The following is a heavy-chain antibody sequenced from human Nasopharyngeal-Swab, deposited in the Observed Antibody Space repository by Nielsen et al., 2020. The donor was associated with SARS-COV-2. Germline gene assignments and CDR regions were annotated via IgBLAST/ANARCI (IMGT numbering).Heavy chain of an antibody. D-gene: IGHD1-7*01. CDR3: ARPQAEKELYFYYGMDV. CDR2: INPYGGST. Sequence: ASVKVSCKPSGSTFNFYYMHWVRQAPGQGLEWMVIINPYGGSTSYAQKFQGRVTMTRDTSTSTAYMELRGLRSENTAVYYCARPQAEKELYFYYGMDVWGQGTTVTVSS. V-gene: IGHV1-46*02. CDR1: GSTFNFYY. J-gene: IGHJ6*02.